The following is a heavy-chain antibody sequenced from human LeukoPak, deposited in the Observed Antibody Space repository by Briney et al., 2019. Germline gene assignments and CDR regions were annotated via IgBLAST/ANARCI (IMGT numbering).Heavy chain of an antibody. Sequence: ASETLSLTCTVSGGSISSYYWSWIRQPPGKGLEWIGYTYTSGSTNYNPSLKSRVTISVDTSKNQFSLKLSSVTAADTAVYYCARGDYGDLYFDYWGQGTLVTVSS. CDR1: GGSISSYY. J-gene: IGHJ4*02. CDR2: TYTSGST. D-gene: IGHD4-17*01. V-gene: IGHV4-4*09. CDR3: ARGDYGDLYFDY.